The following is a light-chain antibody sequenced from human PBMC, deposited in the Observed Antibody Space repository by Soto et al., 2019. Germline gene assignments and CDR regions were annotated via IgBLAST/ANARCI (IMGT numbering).Light chain of an antibody. CDR3: QQYNNWPPGT. CDR2: GAS. Sequence: ETVLTQSPATLSLSPGERATLSCGASQSVSNSYLAWYQQKPCLAPRLLIYGASNRATGIPDRFSGSGSGTDFTLTISRLEPEDFAVYYCQQYNNWPPGTFGQGTKVDIK. J-gene: IGKJ1*01. CDR1: QSVSNSY. V-gene: IGKV3D-20*01.